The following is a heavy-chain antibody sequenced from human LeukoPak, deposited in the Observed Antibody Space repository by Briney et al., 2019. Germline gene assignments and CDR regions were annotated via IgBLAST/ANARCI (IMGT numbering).Heavy chain of an antibody. CDR2: IHYTGST. CDR3: ARHSSSWYPDC. D-gene: IGHD6-13*01. CDR1: GGPIRSYY. Sequence: SETLSLTCTVSGGPIRSYYWSWIRQPPGKGLEWIGYIHYTGSTNYNPSLKSRVTISVDTSKNQFSLQLSSVTATDTAVYFCARHSSSWYPDCWGQGTLVTVSS. J-gene: IGHJ4*02. V-gene: IGHV4-59*08.